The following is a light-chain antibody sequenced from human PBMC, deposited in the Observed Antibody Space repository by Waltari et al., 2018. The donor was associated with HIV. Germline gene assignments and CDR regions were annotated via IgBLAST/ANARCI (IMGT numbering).Light chain of an antibody. CDR2: GNT. J-gene: IGLJ2*01. CDR3: QSYDSSLTGSV. CDR1: SSNIGAGSD. Sequence: QSVLTQPPSVSGAPGPRVTISCPGSSSNIGAGSDVHRYQQLPGPAPKLLIYGNTNRPSGVPDRFSGSKSGTSPSLAITGLQAEDEADYYCQSYDSSLTGSVFGGGTKLTVL. V-gene: IGLV1-40*01.